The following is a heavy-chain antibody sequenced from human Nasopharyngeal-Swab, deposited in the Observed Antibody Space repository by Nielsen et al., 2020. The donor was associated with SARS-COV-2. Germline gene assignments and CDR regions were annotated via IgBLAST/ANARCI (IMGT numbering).Heavy chain of an antibody. V-gene: IGHV3-48*02. CDR2: ISSSSSTI. Sequence: WIRQPPGKGLEWVSYISSSSSTIYYADSVKGRFTISRDNAKNSLYLQMNSLRDEDTAVYYCARERELRGVYYYYYGTDVWGQGTTVTVSS. CDR3: ARERELRGVYYYYYGTDV. J-gene: IGHJ6*02. D-gene: IGHD1-26*01.